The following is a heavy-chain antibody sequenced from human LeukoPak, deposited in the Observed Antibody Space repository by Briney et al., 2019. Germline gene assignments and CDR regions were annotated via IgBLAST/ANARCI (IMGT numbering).Heavy chain of an antibody. J-gene: IGHJ4*02. V-gene: IGHV3-30*03. CDR3: ATPGQWLVRGYFDY. D-gene: IGHD6-19*01. CDR2: ISHDGNNK. Sequence: GGSLRLSCAASGFPFSDYGMYWVRQAPGKGLEWLAVISHDGNNKYYADSVKGRFTISRDNSKNTLYLQMNSLRAEDTAVYYCATPGQWLVRGYFDYWGQGTLVTVSS. CDR1: GFPFSDYG.